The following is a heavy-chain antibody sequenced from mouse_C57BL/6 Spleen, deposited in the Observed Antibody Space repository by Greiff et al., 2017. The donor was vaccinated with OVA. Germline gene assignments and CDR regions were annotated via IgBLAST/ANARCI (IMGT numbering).Heavy chain of an antibody. D-gene: IGHD1-1*01. CDR3: ARSGEYDYGSSPYWYFDV. CDR2: IDPSASYT. Sequence: VQLQQPGAELVRPGTSVKLSCKASGYTFTSYWMHWVKQRPGHGLEWIGVIDPSASYTNYNQKFKGKAPLTVDTSSSTAYMHLSSLTSEDSAVYYCARSGEYDYGSSPYWYFDVWGTGTTVTVSS. J-gene: IGHJ1*03. CDR1: GYTFTSYW. V-gene: IGHV1-59*01.